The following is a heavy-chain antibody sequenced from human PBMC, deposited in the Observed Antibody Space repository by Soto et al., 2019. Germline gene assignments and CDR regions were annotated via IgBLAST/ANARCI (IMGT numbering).Heavy chain of an antibody. CDR1: GFTFSSHL. D-gene: IGHD3-16*02. CDR2: ISGIGGGGST. CDR3: AQTWGSYREVFDY. V-gene: IGHV3-23*01. J-gene: IGHJ4*01. Sequence: GGSLRLSCAASGFTFSSHLTHWVRQAPGQGLEWVSGISGIGGGGSTFYTDSVKGRFTISRDNSKNTLYLQMSSPRVEDTAIYYCAQTWGSYREVFDYWGHGTLVTVSS.